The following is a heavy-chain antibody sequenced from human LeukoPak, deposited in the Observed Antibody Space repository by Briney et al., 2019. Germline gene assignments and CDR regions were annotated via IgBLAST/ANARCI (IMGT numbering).Heavy chain of an antibody. J-gene: IGHJ4*02. D-gene: IGHD6-19*01. CDR1: GFTFSSYG. CDR3: ARGYSSGQYYFDY. Sequence: GGSLRLSCAASGFTFSSYGMPWVRQAPGKGLEWVAVIWYDGSNKYYADSVKGRFTISRDNSKNTLYLQMNSLRAEDTAVYYCARGYSSGQYYFDYWGQGTLVTVSS. V-gene: IGHV3-33*01. CDR2: IWYDGSNK.